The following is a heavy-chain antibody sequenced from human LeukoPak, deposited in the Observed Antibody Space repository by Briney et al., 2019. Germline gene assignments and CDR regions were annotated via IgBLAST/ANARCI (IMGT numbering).Heavy chain of an antibody. D-gene: IGHD4-23*01. CDR2: IWYDGRNE. V-gene: IGHV3-33*01. CDR3: ARMASVVTPVPDF. Sequence: GGSLRLSCGASGFSFSGYGMHWVRQAPGRGLELVTMIWYDGRNEHYVDSVKGRFSISRDNSKNTLYLQMNNLRVEDTAVYYCARMASVVTPVPDFWGQGTLVTVSS. J-gene: IGHJ4*02. CDR1: GFSFSGYG.